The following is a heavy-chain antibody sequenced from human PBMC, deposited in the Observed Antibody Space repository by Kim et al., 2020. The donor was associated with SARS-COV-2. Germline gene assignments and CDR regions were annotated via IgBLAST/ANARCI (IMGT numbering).Heavy chain of an antibody. D-gene: IGHD3-10*01. J-gene: IGHJ5*02. V-gene: IGHV3-33*06. CDR3: AKDSDYGSGSYSS. Sequence: YANSGKGRFTISRDNSKNTLYLKMNSLRAEDTAVYYCAKDSDYGSGSYSSWGQGTLVTVSS.